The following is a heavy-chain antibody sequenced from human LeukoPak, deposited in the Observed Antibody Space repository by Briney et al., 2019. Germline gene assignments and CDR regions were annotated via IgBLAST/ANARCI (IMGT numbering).Heavy chain of an antibody. V-gene: IGHV3-23*01. CDR2: ISGSGDST. Sequence: PGGSLRLSCAASGFTFSTSVMTWVRQAPGKGLEWVSGISGSGDSTYYADSVKGRFTIFRDNSESTLFLQMNSLRAEDTAVCYCAKDRTTNWGQGTLVTVSS. J-gene: IGHJ4*02. D-gene: IGHD1/OR15-1a*01. CDR3: AKDRTTN. CDR1: GFTFSTSV.